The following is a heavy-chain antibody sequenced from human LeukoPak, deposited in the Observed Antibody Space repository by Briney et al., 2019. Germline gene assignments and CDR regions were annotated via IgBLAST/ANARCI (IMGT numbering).Heavy chain of an antibody. V-gene: IGHV4-59*05. CDR2: IYYSGST. CDR3: ARHRDSSGWYDFDY. J-gene: IGHJ4*02. D-gene: IGHD6-19*01. CDR1: GDSISSYY. Sequence: SETLSLTCTVSGDSISSYYWSWIRQPPGKGLEWIGSIYYSGSTYYNPSLKSRVSISVDTSKDQFSLKLSSVTAADTAVYYCARHRDSSGWYDFDYWGQGTLVTVSS.